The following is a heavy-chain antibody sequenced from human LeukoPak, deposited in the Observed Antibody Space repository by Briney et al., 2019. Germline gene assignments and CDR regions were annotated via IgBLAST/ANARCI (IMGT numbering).Heavy chain of an antibody. J-gene: IGHJ4*02. D-gene: IGHD3-3*01. CDR1: GSTFSRHG. Sequence: GGSLRLSCAPSGSTFSRHGMHWVRQAPGKGLEWVAIISNDGSRKYYAHSVEGRFTISRDNSKSTLYLQMDSLRAEDTAVYYCARDRAWNYFDYWGQGTLVTVSS. CDR3: ARDRAWNYFDY. CDR2: ISNDGSRK. V-gene: IGHV3-30*03.